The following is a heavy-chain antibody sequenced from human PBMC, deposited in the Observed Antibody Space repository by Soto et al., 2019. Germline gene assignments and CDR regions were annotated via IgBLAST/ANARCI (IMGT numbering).Heavy chain of an antibody. V-gene: IGHV4-39*01. D-gene: IGHD5-18*01. CDR1: GGSISSSSYY. CDR3: ARGATAMVPSLFDY. J-gene: IGHJ4*02. Sequence: SETLSLTCTVSGGSISSSSYYWGWIRQPPGKGLEWIGSIYYSGSTYYNPSLKSRVTISVETSKNQFSLKLSSVTAADTAVYYCARGATAMVPSLFDYWGQGTLVTVSS. CDR2: IYYSGST.